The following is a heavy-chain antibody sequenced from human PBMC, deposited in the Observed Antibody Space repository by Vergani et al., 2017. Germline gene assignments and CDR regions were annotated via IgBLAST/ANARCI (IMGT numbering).Heavy chain of an antibody. J-gene: IGHJ2*01. CDR1: GFTFSSYA. CDR3: ARDYGGNSGYWYFDL. V-gene: IGHV3-30*01. CDR2: ISYDGSNK. Sequence: QVQLVESGGGVVQPGRSLRLSCAASGFTFSSYAMHWVRQAPGKGLAWVAVISYDGSNKYYADSVKGRFTISRDNSKNTLYLQMNSLRAEDTAVYYCARDYGGNSGYWYFDLWGRGTLVTVSS. D-gene: IGHD4-23*01.